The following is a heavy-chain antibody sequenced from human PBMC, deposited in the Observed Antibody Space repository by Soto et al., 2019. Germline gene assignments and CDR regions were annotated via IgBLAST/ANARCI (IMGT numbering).Heavy chain of an antibody. J-gene: IGHJ4*02. CDR1: GGSISSGDYY. CDR2: IYYSGST. V-gene: IGHV4-30-4*01. Sequence: SETLSLTCTVSGGSISSGDYYWSWIRQPPGKGLEWIGYIYYSGSTYYNPSLKSRVTISVDTSKNQFSLKLSSVTAADTAVYYCARVWDSSGPNFDYWGQGTLVNVSS. D-gene: IGHD3-22*01. CDR3: ARVWDSSGPNFDY.